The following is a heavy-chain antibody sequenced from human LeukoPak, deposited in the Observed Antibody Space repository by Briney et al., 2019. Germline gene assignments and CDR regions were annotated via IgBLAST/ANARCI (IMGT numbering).Heavy chain of an antibody. V-gene: IGHV3-7*03. D-gene: IGHD6-13*01. Sequence: GSLRLSCAASGFTFSSYWMSWVRQAPGKGLEWVANIKQDGSENYYVDSVKGRFTISRDNAKNSLYLQMNSLRAEDTAVYYCARVAAAGPTRIFDYWGQGTLVTVSS. CDR1: GFTFSSYW. CDR2: IKQDGSEN. J-gene: IGHJ4*02. CDR3: ARVAAAGPTRIFDY.